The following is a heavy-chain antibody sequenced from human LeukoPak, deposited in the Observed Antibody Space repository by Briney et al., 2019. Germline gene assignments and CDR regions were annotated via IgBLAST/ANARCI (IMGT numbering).Heavy chain of an antibody. D-gene: IGHD3-22*01. J-gene: IGHJ4*02. V-gene: IGHV3-23*01. CDR3: ARDGKYDSSAYYSLDY. CDR2: ISGSGGST. CDR1: GFTVSSNY. Sequence: AGGSLRLSCAASGFTVSSNYMSWVRQAPGKGLEWVSAISGSGGSTYYADSVKGRFTISRDNSKNTLYLQMSSLRVEDTAVYYCARDGKYDSSAYYSLDYWGQGTLVTVSS.